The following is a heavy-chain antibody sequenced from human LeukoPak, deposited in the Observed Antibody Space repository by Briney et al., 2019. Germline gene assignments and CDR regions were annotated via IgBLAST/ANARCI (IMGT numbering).Heavy chain of an antibody. Sequence: GGSLRLSCAASGFTFSSYAMSWVRQAPGKGLEWVSAISGSGGSTYYADSVKGRFTISRDNSKNTLYLQMNSLRAEDTAVYYCAKGDIVVVVAADPFDYWGQGTLVTVSS. V-gene: IGHV3-23*01. CDR3: AKGDIVVVVAADPFDY. J-gene: IGHJ4*02. D-gene: IGHD2-15*01. CDR2: ISGSGGST. CDR1: GFTFSSYA.